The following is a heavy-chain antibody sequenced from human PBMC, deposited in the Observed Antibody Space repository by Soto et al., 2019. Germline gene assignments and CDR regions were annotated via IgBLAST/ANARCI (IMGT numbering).Heavy chain of an antibody. D-gene: IGHD4-17*01. Sequence: ASETLSLTCIVSGGSFSSADYYWTWIRRPPGKGLEWIGYIYYSGSTYYNPSLRSRLTISLDKSKRQFSLKLSSVTAADTAVYYCVSAPDDYPHFDSCGQRTLVTVSS. V-gene: IGHV4-30-4*01. CDR2: IYYSGST. J-gene: IGHJ4*02. CDR1: GGSFSSADYY. CDR3: VSAPDDYPHFDS.